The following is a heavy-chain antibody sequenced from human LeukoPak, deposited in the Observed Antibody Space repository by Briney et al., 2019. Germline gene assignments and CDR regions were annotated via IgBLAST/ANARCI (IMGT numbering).Heavy chain of an antibody. CDR2: ISGSGGTT. CDR1: GFTFSSYA. CDR3: AKTRRGFVPFDH. Sequence: PGGSLRLSCAASGFTFSSYAMSWVRQAPEKGLECVSTISGSGGTTFYADSVKGRFTISRDNSRNTLYLQMNGLRAEDTAIYYCAKTRRGFVPFDHWGQGTLVTVSS. V-gene: IGHV3-23*01. J-gene: IGHJ4*02. D-gene: IGHD3-22*01.